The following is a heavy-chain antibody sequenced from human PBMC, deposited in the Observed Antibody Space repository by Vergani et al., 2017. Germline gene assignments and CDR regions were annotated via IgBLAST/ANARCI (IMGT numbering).Heavy chain of an antibody. CDR1: GFTFSSYA. J-gene: IGHJ4*02. V-gene: IGHV3-30*01. CDR2: ISYDGSNK. D-gene: IGHD3-3*01. Sequence: QVQLVESGGGVVQPGRSLRLSCAASGFTFSSYAMHWVRQAPGKGLEWVAVISYDGSNKYYADSVKGRFTISRDNSKNTLYLQMNSLRAEDTAVYYCARDRGQGYDFWSGYFDYWGQGTLVTVSS. CDR3: ARDRGQGYDFWSGYFDY.